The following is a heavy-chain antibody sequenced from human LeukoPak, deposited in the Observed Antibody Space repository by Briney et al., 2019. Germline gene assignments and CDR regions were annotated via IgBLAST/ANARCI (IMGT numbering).Heavy chain of an antibody. J-gene: IGHJ4*02. CDR3: ASMSAERPTDY. Sequence: SETLSLTCTVSGGSISSSSYYWGWIRQPPGKGLEWIGSIYYSGSTYYNPSLKSRVTISVDTSKNQFSLKLSSVTAADTAVYYCASMSAERPTDYWGQGTLVIVSS. D-gene: IGHD1-14*01. CDR1: GGSISSSSYY. CDR2: IYYSGST. V-gene: IGHV4-39*07.